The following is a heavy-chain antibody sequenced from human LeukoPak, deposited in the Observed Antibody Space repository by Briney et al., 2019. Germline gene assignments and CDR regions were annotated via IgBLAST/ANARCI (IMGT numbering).Heavy chain of an antibody. CDR3: ARTPSGVAAAGTEYYFDY. D-gene: IGHD6-13*01. J-gene: IGHJ4*02. CDR2: IYYSGST. CDR1: GGSISSSSYY. Sequence: SETLSLTCTVSGGSISSSSYYWGWIRQPPGKGLEWIGSIYYSGSTNYNPSLKSRVTISVDTSKNQFSLKLSSVTAADTAVYYCARTPSGVAAAGTEYYFDYWGQGTLVTVSS. V-gene: IGHV4-39*07.